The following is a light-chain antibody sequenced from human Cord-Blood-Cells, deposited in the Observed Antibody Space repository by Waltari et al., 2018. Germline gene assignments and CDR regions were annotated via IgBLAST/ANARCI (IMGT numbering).Light chain of an antibody. CDR1: SSDVGGYNY. V-gene: IGLV2-11*01. CDR3: CSYAGSYTYVV. J-gene: IGLJ2*01. Sequence: QSALTQPHSVSGSPGQSVTISCTGTSSDVGGYNYVSRYQQHPGKAPKRMIYDVSKRPSWVPDRCSSSKSGKPSSLTISGLQAGDEADYYCCSYAGSYTYVVFGGGTKLTVL. CDR2: DVS.